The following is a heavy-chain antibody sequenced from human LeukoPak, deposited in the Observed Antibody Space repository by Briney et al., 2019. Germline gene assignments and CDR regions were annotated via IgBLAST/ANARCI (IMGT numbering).Heavy chain of an antibody. CDR1: GGSISSYY. V-gene: IGHV4-59*01. Sequence: SSETLSLTCTVSGGSISSYYWHWIRQPPGKGLEWIGYIYYSGNTNYNSSLKSRATISIHTSKTQFSLKLTSATAADTAMYYCTGSEGVFEPFKIWGQGTMVTVSS. D-gene: IGHD6-13*01. CDR3: TGSEGVFEPFKI. CDR2: IYYSGNT. J-gene: IGHJ3*02.